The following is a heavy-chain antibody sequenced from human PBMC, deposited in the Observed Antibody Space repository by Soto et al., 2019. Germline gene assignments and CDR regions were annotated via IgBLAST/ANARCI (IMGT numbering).Heavy chain of an antibody. CDR3: ARLQYYYDSSVH. J-gene: IGHJ4*02. CDR2: IYNSGST. Sequence: QLQLQESGPGLVKPSETLSLTCTVSGGSMSSSSYYWGWIRQPPGKGLEWIGNIYNSGSTYYNPSIMSLVTLSVDTSKNQFSLQRTSVPAAYTAVYYCARLQYYYDSSVHWGQGTLVTVSS. CDR1: GGSMSSSSYY. V-gene: IGHV4-39*01. D-gene: IGHD3-22*01.